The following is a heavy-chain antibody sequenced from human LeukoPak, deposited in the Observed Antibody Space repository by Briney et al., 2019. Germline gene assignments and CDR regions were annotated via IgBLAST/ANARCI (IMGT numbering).Heavy chain of an antibody. J-gene: IGHJ5*02. CDR1: GYTFTGYY. Sequence: GASVKVSCKASGYTFTGYYMHWVRQAPGQGLEWMGWINPNSGGTNYAQKFQGRVTMTRDTSISTAYMELSRLRSDDTAVYYCARESLDTIFVDLKPNWFDPWGQGTLVTVSS. D-gene: IGHD3-3*01. V-gene: IGHV1-2*02. CDR3: ARESLDTIFVDLKPNWFDP. CDR2: INPNSGGT.